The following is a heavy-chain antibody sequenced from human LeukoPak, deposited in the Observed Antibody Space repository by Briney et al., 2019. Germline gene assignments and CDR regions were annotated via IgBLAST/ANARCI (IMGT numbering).Heavy chain of an antibody. CDR1: GFTFSSYW. Sequence: PGGSLRLSCAASGFTFSSYWMSWVRQAPGKGLEWVANIKQDGSEKYYVDSVKGRFTISRDNAKNSLYLQMNSLRAEDTAVYYCAKGNHYYGSGSYSSFDYWGQGTLVTVSS. D-gene: IGHD3-10*01. J-gene: IGHJ4*02. V-gene: IGHV3-7*03. CDR3: AKGNHYYGSGSYSSFDY. CDR2: IKQDGSEK.